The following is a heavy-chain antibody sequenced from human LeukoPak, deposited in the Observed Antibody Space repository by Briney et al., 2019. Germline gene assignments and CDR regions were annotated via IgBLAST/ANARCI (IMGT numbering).Heavy chain of an antibody. Sequence: GRSLRLSCAASGFTFSSYGMHWVRQAPGKGLEWVAVISYDGSNKYYADSVKGRFTISRDNSKNTLYLQMNSLRAEDTAVYYCAKRGYDFWGGSGWDYYYGMDVWGQGTTVTVSS. D-gene: IGHD3-3*01. CDR2: ISYDGSNK. J-gene: IGHJ6*02. CDR3: AKRGYDFWGGSGWDYYYGMDV. V-gene: IGHV3-30*18. CDR1: GFTFSSYG.